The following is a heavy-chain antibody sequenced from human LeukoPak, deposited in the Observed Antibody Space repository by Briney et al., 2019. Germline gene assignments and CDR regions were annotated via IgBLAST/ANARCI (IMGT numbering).Heavy chain of an antibody. D-gene: IGHD6-6*01. V-gene: IGHV4-30-2*01. J-gene: IGHJ2*01. CDR1: GGSISSGGYY. Sequence: SQTLSLTCTVSGGSISSGGYYWSWIRQPPGKGLEWIGYIYHSGSTYYNPSLKSRVTISVDRSKNQFSLKLSSVTAADTAVYYCARTLYSSSSRRSFDLWGRGTLVTVSS. CDR2: IYHSGST. CDR3: ARTLYSSSSRRSFDL.